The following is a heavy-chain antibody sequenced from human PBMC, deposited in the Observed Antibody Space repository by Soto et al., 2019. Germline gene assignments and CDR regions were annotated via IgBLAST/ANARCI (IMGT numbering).Heavy chain of an antibody. CDR2: IYHRGAT. D-gene: IGHD3-22*01. Sequence: PSETLSLTCSVSGYSINRGYYWGWIRQAPGKGLEWIGSIYHRGATYYAPSLKARAAISLDTSNNHFTLRLTSVTVADTAIYYCARYNYDSSGHEDENWGQGALVTVSS. CDR3: ARYNYDSSGHEDEN. V-gene: IGHV4-38-2*01. J-gene: IGHJ4*02. CDR1: GYSINRGYY.